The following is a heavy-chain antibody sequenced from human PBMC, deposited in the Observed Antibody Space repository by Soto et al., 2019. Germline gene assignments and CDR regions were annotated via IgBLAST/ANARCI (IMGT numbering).Heavy chain of an antibody. J-gene: IGHJ3*02. CDR3: AHPRGYGVFDAVDI. D-gene: IGHD4-17*01. Sequence: GVLRLSCTASGFVFSTYAMHWVRQPPGKGLEWVSAITSSGGGTYYAESVRGRFTISRDNSINTLYLHMSSLRPEDTAVYYCAHPRGYGVFDAVDIWGQGTMVTVSS. CDR1: GFVFSTYA. V-gene: IGHV3-23*01. CDR2: ITSSGGGT.